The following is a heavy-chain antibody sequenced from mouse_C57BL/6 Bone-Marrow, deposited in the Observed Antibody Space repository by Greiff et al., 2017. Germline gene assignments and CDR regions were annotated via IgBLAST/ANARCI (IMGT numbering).Heavy chain of an antibody. CDR3: ARPEGNYRVGY. CDR2: INSDGGST. Sequence: EVMLVEPGGGLVQPGESLKLSCESHEYEFPSHDLSWVRQTPEQRLELVAAINSDGGSTYSPDTLDRRFIISRYNPEKTLYLQMSSLRSESTAFYYGARPEGNYRVGYWGQGTTLTVSS. V-gene: IGHV5-2*01. J-gene: IGHJ2*01. D-gene: IGHD2-1*01. CDR1: EYEFPSHD.